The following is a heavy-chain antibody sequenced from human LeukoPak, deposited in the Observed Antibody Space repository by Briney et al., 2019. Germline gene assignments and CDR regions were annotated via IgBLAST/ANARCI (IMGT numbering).Heavy chain of an antibody. Sequence: ASVKVSCKASGGTFTSYYMHWVRQAPGQGLEWMGIINPSGGSTSYAQKFQGRVTMTRDTSTSTVYMELSSLRSEDTAVYYCASEPQGEGQTSGYYLNFDYWGQGTLVTVSS. J-gene: IGHJ4*02. CDR3: ASEPQGEGQTSGYYLNFDY. D-gene: IGHD3-22*01. CDR2: INPSGGST. CDR1: GGTFTSYY. V-gene: IGHV1-46*01.